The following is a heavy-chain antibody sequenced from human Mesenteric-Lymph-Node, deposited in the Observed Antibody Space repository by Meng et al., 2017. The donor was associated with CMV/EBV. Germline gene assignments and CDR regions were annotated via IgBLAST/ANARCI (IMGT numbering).Heavy chain of an antibody. Sequence: GESLKISCAASGFTFSDYYMSWIRQAPGKGLVWVSLINIDGSSTSYADSVKGRFTISRDNAKNTLYLQMNSLRAEDTAVYYCVRDRPGSTRYYYYGMDVWGQGTTVTVSS. J-gene: IGHJ6*02. CDR2: INIDGSST. D-gene: IGHD2-2*01. V-gene: IGHV3-74*01. CDR3: VRDRPGSTRYYYYGMDV. CDR1: GFTFSDYY.